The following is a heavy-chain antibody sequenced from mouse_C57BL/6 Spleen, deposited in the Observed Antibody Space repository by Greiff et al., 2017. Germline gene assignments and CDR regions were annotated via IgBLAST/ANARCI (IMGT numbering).Heavy chain of an antibody. CDR2: INPSTGGT. J-gene: IGHJ2*01. Sequence: VQLQQSGPELVKPGASVKISCKASGYSFTGYYMNWVKQSPEKSLEWIGEINPSTGGTTYNQKFKAKATLTVDKSSSTAYMQLKSLTSEDSAVYYCARKLRSFDYWGQGTTLTVSS. CDR1: GYSFTGYY. V-gene: IGHV1-42*01. CDR3: ARKLRSFDY. D-gene: IGHD1-1*01.